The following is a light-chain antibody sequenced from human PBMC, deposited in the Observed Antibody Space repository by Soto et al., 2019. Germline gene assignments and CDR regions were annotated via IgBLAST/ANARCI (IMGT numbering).Light chain of an antibody. J-gene: IGLJ2*01. CDR2: EVS. V-gene: IGLV2-14*01. CDR1: SSDVGGHTY. Sequence: QSVLTQPASVSGSPGQSITISCTGASSDVGGHTYVSWYQQHPGRAPKLMIFEVSNRPSGVSHRFSGSKSGKTASLTISGLQADDEADYYCTSYTSGRTVFGGGTKVTVL. CDR3: TSYTSGRTV.